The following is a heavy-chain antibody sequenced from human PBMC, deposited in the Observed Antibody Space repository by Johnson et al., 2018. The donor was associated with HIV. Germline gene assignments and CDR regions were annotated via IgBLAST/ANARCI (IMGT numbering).Heavy chain of an antibody. CDR2: ISSSGRTT. CDR1: GFTFSDHY. Sequence: QVQLVESGGGLVKAGGSLRLSCAASGFTFSDHYMTWIRQAPGKGLECMSSISSSGRTTYYSDSVKGRFTISRNNVQNSLYLQMNSLRAEDTAVYYCPSPATQQLVPVDAFDIWGQGTMVTVSS. CDR3: PSPATQQLVPVDAFDI. D-gene: IGHD6-13*01. V-gene: IGHV3-11*04. J-gene: IGHJ3*02.